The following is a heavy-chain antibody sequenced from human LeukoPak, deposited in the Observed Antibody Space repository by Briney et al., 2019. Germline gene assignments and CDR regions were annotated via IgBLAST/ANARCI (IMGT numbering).Heavy chain of an antibody. CDR1: GYTFTSYG. CDR3: ARGFDHYDFWSGFPASGEWFDP. Sequence: ASVKVSCKTSGYTFTSYGISWVRQAPGQGLEWMGWISAYNCNTNYAQKLHGRVTMTTDTSTSQAYMELRSLRSDDTAVYYCARGFDHYDFWSGFPASGEWFDPWGQGTLVTVSS. V-gene: IGHV1-18*01. CDR2: ISAYNCNT. D-gene: IGHD3-3*01. J-gene: IGHJ5*02.